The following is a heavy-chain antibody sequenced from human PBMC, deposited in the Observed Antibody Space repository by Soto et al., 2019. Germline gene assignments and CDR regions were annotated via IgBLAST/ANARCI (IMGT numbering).Heavy chain of an antibody. CDR1: GGSFSGYY. D-gene: IGHD6-13*01. CDR2: INHSGST. CDR3: ARGRIAAARRSRDDI. Sequence: TLSLTCAVYGGSFSGYYWSWIRQPPGKGLEWIGEINHSGSTNYNPSLKSRVTISVDTSKNQFSLKLSSVTAADTAVYYCARGRIAAARRSRDDIWGQATRVTVSS. J-gene: IGHJ3*02. V-gene: IGHV4-34*01.